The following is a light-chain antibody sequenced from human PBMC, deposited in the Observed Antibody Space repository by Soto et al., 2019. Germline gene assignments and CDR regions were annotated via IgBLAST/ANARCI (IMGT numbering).Light chain of an antibody. J-gene: IGKJ5*01. V-gene: IGKV1-5*03. Sequence: DIHMTQSPSTLSSSVGDRVTITFRASQSISSWLAWYQQKPGKAPKLLIYKASSLESGVPSRFSGSGSGTEFTLTISSLQPDDFATYYCQQYNSYSTFGQGTRLEIK. CDR1: QSISSW. CDR2: KAS. CDR3: QQYNSYST.